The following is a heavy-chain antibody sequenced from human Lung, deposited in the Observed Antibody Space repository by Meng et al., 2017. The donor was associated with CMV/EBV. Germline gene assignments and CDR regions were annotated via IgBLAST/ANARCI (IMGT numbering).Heavy chain of an antibody. Sequence: ASVXVSXKASGYTFTSYGISWVRQAPGQGLEWMGWISAYNGNTNYAQKLQGRVTMTTDTSTSTAYMELRSLRSDDTAVYYCARNRYCSSTSCYFDYWGQGXLVTFSS. J-gene: IGHJ4*02. CDR2: ISAYNGNT. CDR1: GYTFTSYG. D-gene: IGHD2-2*01. CDR3: ARNRYCSSTSCYFDY. V-gene: IGHV1-18*01.